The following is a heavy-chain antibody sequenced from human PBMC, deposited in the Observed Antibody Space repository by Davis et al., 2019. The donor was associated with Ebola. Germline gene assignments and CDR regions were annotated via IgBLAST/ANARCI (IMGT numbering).Heavy chain of an antibody. V-gene: IGHV4-34*01. J-gene: IGHJ6*02. D-gene: IGHD3-9*01. CDR1: GGPSSGYY. CDR2: LNHSGST. Sequence: SETLSPTCAVHGGPSSGYYWSWIRQPPGKGLEWIGELNHSGSTNYNPSLKIRVTISVDTSKNQFSLKLSSVTAADTAVYYFASLRYFDYYYGMDVWGQGTTVTVSS. CDR3: ASLRYFDYYYGMDV.